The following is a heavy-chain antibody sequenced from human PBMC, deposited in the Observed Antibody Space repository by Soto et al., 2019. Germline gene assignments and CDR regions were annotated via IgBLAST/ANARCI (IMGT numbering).Heavy chain of an antibody. J-gene: IGHJ5*02. CDR2: IIPIFGTA. CDR3: ARDRGDYCTNGVCYFGWFDP. D-gene: IGHD2-8*01. V-gene: IGHV1-69*01. CDR1: GGTFSSYA. Sequence: QVQLVQSGAEVKKPESSVKVSCKASGGTFSSYAISWVRQAPGQGLEWMGGIIPIFGTANYAQKFQGRVTITADESTSTAYMELSSLRSEDTAVYYCARDRGDYCTNGVCYFGWFDPWGQGTLVTVSS.